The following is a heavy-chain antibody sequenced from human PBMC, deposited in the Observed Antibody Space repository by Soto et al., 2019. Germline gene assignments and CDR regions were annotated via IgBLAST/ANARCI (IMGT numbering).Heavy chain of an antibody. J-gene: IGHJ6*02. V-gene: IGHV3-21*01. CDR1: GFTFSSYS. CDR3: ARVWGAGKWLREDYYYYGMDV. D-gene: IGHD5-12*01. Sequence: PGGSLRLSCAASGFTFSSYSMNWVRQAPGKGLEWVSSISSSSSYIYYADSVKGRFTISRDNAKNSLYLQMNSLRAEDTAVYYCARVWGAGKWLREDYYYYGMDVWGQGTTVTVSS. CDR2: ISSSSSYI.